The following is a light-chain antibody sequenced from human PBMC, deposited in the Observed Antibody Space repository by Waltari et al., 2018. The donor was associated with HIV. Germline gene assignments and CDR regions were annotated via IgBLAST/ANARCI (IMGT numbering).Light chain of an antibody. CDR1: ESVHSN. V-gene: IGKV3-20*01. Sequence: EILMTQSPATLSVSPGGGATLSCRASESVHSNLAWFQHKPGQAPRLLIYGASTRAPGIPDRFSGTGSGTDFTLTISRLEPEDFAVFYCQQYGSSREYTFGQGTKLEIK. CDR2: GAS. CDR3: QQYGSSREYT. J-gene: IGKJ2*01.